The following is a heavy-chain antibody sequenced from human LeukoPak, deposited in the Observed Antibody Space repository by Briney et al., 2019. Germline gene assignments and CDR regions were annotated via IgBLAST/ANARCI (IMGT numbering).Heavy chain of an antibody. CDR3: ARPLVAATLFDY. Sequence: GGSLRLSCAASGFTFSSYAMHWVRQAPGKGLEWVAVISYDGSNKYYADSVKGRFTITRDNSKNTLYLQMNSLRAEDTAVYYCARPLVAATLFDYWGQGTLVTVSS. V-gene: IGHV3-30*04. CDR2: ISYDGSNK. CDR1: GFTFSSYA. D-gene: IGHD2-15*01. J-gene: IGHJ4*02.